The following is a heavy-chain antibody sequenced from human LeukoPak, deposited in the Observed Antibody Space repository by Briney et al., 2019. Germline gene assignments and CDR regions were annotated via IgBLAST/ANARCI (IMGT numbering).Heavy chain of an antibody. CDR2: ISEDGSNK. Sequence: CLRLSCAASGFTFKNYGMHWLRQAPGKVLDGVAVISEDGSNKYYVDAVKGRFTLSRDNSKNTLYLQMNSVRAEDTAVYYCASDAGAGIRYFADYWGQGTLVTVSS. J-gene: IGHJ4*02. CDR1: GFTFKNYG. V-gene: IGHV3-30*03. CDR3: ASDAGAGIRYFADY. D-gene: IGHD3-9*01.